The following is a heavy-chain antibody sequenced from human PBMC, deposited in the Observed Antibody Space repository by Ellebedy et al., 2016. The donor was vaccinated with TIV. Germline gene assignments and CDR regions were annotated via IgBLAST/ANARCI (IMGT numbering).Heavy chain of an antibody. D-gene: IGHD6-19*01. V-gene: IGHV4-31*03. CDR1: GGSISSGGYY. CDR3: ATFAVAGSWFNP. J-gene: IGHJ5*02. CDR2: IYYSGST. Sequence: LRLXXTVSGGSISSGGYYWSWIRQHPGKGLEWIGYIYYSGSTYYNPSLKSRVTISVDTSKNQFSLKLSSVTAADTAVYYCATFAVAGSWFNPWGQGTLVTVSS.